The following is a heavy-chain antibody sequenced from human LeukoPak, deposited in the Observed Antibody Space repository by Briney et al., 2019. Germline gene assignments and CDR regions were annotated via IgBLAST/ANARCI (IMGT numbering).Heavy chain of an antibody. D-gene: IGHD3-9*01. J-gene: IGHJ3*02. Sequence: PGGSLRLSCAASGFTFSSYGMHWVRQAPGKGLEWVAFIRYDGSNKYYADSVKGRFTISRDNSKNTLYLQMNSLRAEDTAVYYCAKDGQPWLFIDYAFDIWGQGTMVTVSS. CDR3: AKDGQPWLFIDYAFDI. V-gene: IGHV3-30*02. CDR1: GFTFSSYG. CDR2: IRYDGSNK.